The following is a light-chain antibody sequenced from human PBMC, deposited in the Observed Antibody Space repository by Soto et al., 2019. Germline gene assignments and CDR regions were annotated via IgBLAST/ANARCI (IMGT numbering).Light chain of an antibody. V-gene: IGLV1-40*01. J-gene: IGLJ3*02. CDR3: AAWDDSLIGFWV. CDR2: GDS. CDR1: SSNIGAGYD. Sequence: QSVLTQPPSVSGAPGQRVTISCTGSSSNIGAGYDVHWYQQFPGTALKLLIFGDSNRPSGVPDRFSGSKSGTSASLAITGLQTDDEADYYCAAWDDSLIGFWVFGGGTKLTVL.